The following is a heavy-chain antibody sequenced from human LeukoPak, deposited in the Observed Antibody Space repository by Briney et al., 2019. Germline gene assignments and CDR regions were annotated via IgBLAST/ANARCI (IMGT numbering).Heavy chain of an antibody. CDR2: IIPILGIA. CDR1: GGTFSSYA. J-gene: IGHJ1*01. CDR3: TSGYYYDSSGYFFQH. V-gene: IGHV1-69*04. Sequence: ASVKVSCKVSGGTFSSYAISWVRQAPGQGLEWMGRIIPILGIANYAQKFQGRVTITADKSTSTAYMELSSLRSEDTAVYYCTSGYYYDSSGYFFQHWGQGTLVTVSS. D-gene: IGHD3-22*01.